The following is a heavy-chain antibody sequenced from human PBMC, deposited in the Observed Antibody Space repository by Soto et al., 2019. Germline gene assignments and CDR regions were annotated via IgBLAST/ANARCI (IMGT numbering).Heavy chain of an antibody. CDR3: TTVVVVVPAAMPYSVDY. CDR1: GFTFSNAW. V-gene: IGHV3-15*07. D-gene: IGHD2-2*01. J-gene: IGHJ4*02. CDR2: IKSKTDGGTT. Sequence: PGGSLRLSCAASGFTFSNAWMNWVRQAPEKGLEWVGRIKSKTDGGTTDYAAPVKGRFTISRDDSKNTLYLQMNSLKTEDTAVYYCTTVVVVVPAAMPYSVDYWGQGTLVTVSS.